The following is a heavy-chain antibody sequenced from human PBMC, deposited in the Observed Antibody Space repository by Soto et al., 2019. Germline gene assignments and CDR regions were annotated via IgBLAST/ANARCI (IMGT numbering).Heavy chain of an antibody. CDR2: INPSGGST. CDR1: GYTFTSYY. CDR3: LLGGTIFGVVLIGYGMDV. V-gene: IGHV1-46*01. Sequence: ASVKVSCKASGYTFTSYYMHWVRQAPGQGLEWMGIINPSGGSTSYAQKFQGRVTMTRDTSTSTVYMELSSLRSEDTAVYYCLLGGTIFGVVLIGYGMDVWGQGTTVTVSS. J-gene: IGHJ6*02. D-gene: IGHD3-3*01.